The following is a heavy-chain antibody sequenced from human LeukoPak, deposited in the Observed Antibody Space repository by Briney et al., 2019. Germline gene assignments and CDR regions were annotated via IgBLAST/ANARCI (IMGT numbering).Heavy chain of an antibody. CDR1: GFTFSSYG. CDR3: ARGPLRFLEWLSTFDY. J-gene: IGHJ4*02. D-gene: IGHD3-3*01. Sequence: GGSLRLSCAASGFTFSSYGMHWVRQAPGKGLEWVAVIWYDGSNKYYADSVKGRFTISRDNSKNTLYLQMNSLRAEDTAVYYCARGPLRFLEWLSTFDYWGQGTLVTVSS. V-gene: IGHV3-33*01. CDR2: IWYDGSNK.